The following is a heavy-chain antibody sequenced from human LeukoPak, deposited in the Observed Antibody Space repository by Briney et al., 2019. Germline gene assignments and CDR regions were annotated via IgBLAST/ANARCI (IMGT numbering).Heavy chain of an antibody. V-gene: IGHV3-30*04. D-gene: IGHD4-17*01. J-gene: IGHJ4*02. CDR3: ARGTEEYGAPLDY. CDR2: ISYDGSNK. Sequence: GGSLRLSCAASRFTFRIYSMHGVRQAPGKVREGVAVISYDGSNKYYADSGKGRFTISRDNSKNTLYLQMNRMRAEDTAVSYCARGTEEYGAPLDYWGQGNLVTVSS. CDR1: RFTFRIYS.